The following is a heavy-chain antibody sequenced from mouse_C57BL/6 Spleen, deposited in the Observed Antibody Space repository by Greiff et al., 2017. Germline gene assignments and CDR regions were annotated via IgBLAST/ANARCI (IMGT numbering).Heavy chain of an antibody. D-gene: IGHD2-3*01. J-gene: IGHJ1*03. Sequence: DVKLVESEGGLVQPGSSMKLSCTASGFTFSDYYMAWVRQVPEKGLEWVANINYDGSSTYYLDSLKSRFIISRDNAKNILYLQMSSLKSDDTATYYCARERGDGYYGSFDVWGTGTTVTVSS. CDR3: ARERGDGYYGSFDV. V-gene: IGHV5-16*01. CDR2: INYDGSST. CDR1: GFTFSDYY.